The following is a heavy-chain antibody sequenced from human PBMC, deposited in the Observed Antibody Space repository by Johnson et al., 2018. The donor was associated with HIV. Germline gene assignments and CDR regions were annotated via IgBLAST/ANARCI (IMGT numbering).Heavy chain of an antibody. CDR2: INSDGSST. D-gene: IGHD4/OR15-4a*01. CDR3: AKSPGKDHGGNSGGFDI. V-gene: IGHV3-74*01. Sequence: VQLVESVGGLVQPGGSLRLSCAASGFTFSSYWMHWVRQAPGKGLVWVSRINSDGSSTSYADSVKGRFTISRDNSKNTVYLQMNSLRVEDTAVYYCAKSPGKDHGGNSGGFDIWGQGTMVTVSS. J-gene: IGHJ3*02. CDR1: GFTFSSYW.